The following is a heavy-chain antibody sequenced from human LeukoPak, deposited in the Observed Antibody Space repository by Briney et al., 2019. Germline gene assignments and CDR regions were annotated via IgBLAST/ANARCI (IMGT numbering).Heavy chain of an antibody. CDR3: AREDGHDYGGTPRNWFDP. CDR2: ISSSSSTI. J-gene: IGHJ5*02. V-gene: IGHV3-48*01. Sequence: GGSLRLACAASGFTFSSYSMNWVRQAPGKGLEWVSYISSSSSTIYYADSVKGRFTISRDNAKNSLYLQMNSLRAEDTAVYYCAREDGHDYGGTPRNWFDPWGQGTLVTVSS. D-gene: IGHD4-23*01. CDR1: GFTFSSYS.